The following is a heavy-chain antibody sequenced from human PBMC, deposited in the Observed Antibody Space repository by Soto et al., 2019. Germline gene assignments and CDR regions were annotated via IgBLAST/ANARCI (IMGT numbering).Heavy chain of an antibody. Sequence: SETLSLTCTVSGGSISSYYWSWIRQPPGKGLERIGYIYYSGSTNYNHSLKSRVTISVDTSKNQFSLKLSSVTAADTAVYYCARDRGWYYYDSSGYYSYAFDIWGQGTMVTVSS. V-gene: IGHV4-59*01. CDR2: IYYSGST. CDR1: GGSISSYY. J-gene: IGHJ3*02. CDR3: ARDRGWYYYDSSGYYSYAFDI. D-gene: IGHD3-22*01.